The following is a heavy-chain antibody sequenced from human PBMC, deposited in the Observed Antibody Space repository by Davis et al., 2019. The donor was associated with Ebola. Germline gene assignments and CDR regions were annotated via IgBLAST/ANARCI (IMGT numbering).Heavy chain of an antibody. Sequence: GESLKISCAASGFTVSSNYMSWVRQAPGKGLVWVSRINSDGTNTSCADSVKGRFIISRDNAKNTAYLQMNSLKTEDTAVYYCTTTVTRGNYYYDMDVWGQGTTVTVSS. D-gene: IGHD4-17*01. J-gene: IGHJ6*02. CDR2: INSDGTNT. V-gene: IGHV3-74*01. CDR3: TTTVTRGNYYYDMDV. CDR1: GFTVSSNY.